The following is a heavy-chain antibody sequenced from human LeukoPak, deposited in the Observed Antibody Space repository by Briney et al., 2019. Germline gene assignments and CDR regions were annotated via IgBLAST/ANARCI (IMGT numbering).Heavy chain of an antibody. Sequence: ASVKVSCKASGYTFTSYGISWVRQAPGQGLEWMGWISAYNGNTNYAQKLQGRVTMTTDTSTSTAYMELRSLRSDDTAVYYCARAKESVGGVIFPSWFAPWGKEPLVPSPQ. J-gene: IGHJ5*02. CDR3: ARAKESVGGVIFPSWFAP. D-gene: IGHD3-10*01. V-gene: IGHV1-18*01. CDR1: GYTFTSYG. CDR2: ISAYNGNT.